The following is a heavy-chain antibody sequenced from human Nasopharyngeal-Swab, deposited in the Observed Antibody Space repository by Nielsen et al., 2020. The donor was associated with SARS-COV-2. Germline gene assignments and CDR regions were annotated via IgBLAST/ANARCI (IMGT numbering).Heavy chain of an antibody. Sequence: ASVKVSCKASGYTFTGYYMHWVRQAPGQGLERMGRINPNSGGTNYAQKFQGRVTMTRDTSISTAYMELSRLRSDDTAVYYCARLHDLRDSSGYTVDYWGQGTLVTVSS. CDR3: ARLHDLRDSSGYTVDY. V-gene: IGHV1-2*06. CDR1: GYTFTGYY. D-gene: IGHD3-22*01. J-gene: IGHJ4*02. CDR2: INPNSGGT.